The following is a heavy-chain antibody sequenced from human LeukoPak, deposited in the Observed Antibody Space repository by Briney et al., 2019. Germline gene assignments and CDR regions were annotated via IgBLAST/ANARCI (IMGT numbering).Heavy chain of an antibody. J-gene: IGHJ4*02. Sequence: GGSLRLSCAASGFTFSSYAMHWVRQAPGKGLEWVAVISYDGSNKYYADSVKGRFTISRDNSKNTLYLQMSSLRAEDTAVYYCATWPGGWYGEDSWGQGTLVTVSS. CDR3: ATWPGGWYGEDS. CDR1: GFTFSSYA. D-gene: IGHD6-19*01. V-gene: IGHV3-30-3*01. CDR2: ISYDGSNK.